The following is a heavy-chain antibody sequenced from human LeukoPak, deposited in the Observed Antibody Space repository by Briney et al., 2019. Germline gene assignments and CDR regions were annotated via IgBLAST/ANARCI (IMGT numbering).Heavy chain of an antibody. J-gene: IGHJ4*02. CDR1: GFTFSSYG. V-gene: IGHV3-30*18. Sequence: PGGSLRLSCAASGFTFSSYGMHWVRQAPGKGPEWVAVISYDGSNKYYADSVKGRFTISRDNSKNTLYLQMNSLRAEDTAVYYCAKDWFLPQYYYDSSGYPDYWGQGTLVTVSS. CDR2: ISYDGSNK. CDR3: AKDWFLPQYYYDSSGYPDY. D-gene: IGHD3-22*01.